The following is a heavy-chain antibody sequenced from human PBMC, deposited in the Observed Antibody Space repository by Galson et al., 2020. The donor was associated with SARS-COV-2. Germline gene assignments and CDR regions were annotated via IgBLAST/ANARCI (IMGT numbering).Heavy chain of an antibody. CDR3: ARDRARTVYGDYLDY. J-gene: IGHJ4*02. Sequence: ASVKVSCKASGYTFTSYGISWVRQAPGQGLEWMGWISAYNGNTNYAQKLQGRVTMTTDTSTSTAYMELRSLRSDDTAVYYCARDRARTVYGDYLDYWGQGTLVTVSS. V-gene: IGHV1-18*01. CDR2: ISAYNGNT. CDR1: GYTFTSYG. D-gene: IGHD4-17*01.